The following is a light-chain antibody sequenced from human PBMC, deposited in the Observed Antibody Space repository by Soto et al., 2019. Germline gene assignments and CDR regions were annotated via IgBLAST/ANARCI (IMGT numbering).Light chain of an antibody. Sequence: QSALTQPASVSGSPGQSITISCTGTSSDVGSYNLVSWYQQHPGKAPKLMIYEGSKRPSGVSNRFSGSKSGNTASLTISWLQAEDEADYYCCSYAGSSTYVFGTGTKVTLL. CDR1: SSDVGSYNL. V-gene: IGLV2-23*01. CDR2: EGS. J-gene: IGLJ1*01. CDR3: CSYAGSSTYV.